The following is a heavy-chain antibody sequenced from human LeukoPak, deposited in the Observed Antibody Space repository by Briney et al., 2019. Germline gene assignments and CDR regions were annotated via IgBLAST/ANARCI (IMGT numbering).Heavy chain of an antibody. J-gene: IGHJ4*02. Sequence: GGSLRLSCVASGFTFGKYWMSWVRQAPGKGLEWVANIKLDGSEKNYVDSVKGRFTISRDNTKNSLYLQMNSLRVEDTAVFYCARGTTSGSYLFDYWGQGTLVTVSS. CDR3: ARGTTSGSYLFDY. CDR2: IKLDGSEK. CDR1: GFTFGKYW. D-gene: IGHD1-26*01. V-gene: IGHV3-7*03.